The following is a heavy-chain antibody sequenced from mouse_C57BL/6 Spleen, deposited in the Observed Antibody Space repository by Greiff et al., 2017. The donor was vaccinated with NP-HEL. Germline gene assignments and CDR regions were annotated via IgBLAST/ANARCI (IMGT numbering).Heavy chain of an antibody. CDR2: IHPKSGST. V-gene: IGHV1-64*01. J-gene: IGHJ3*01. CDR1: GYAFTSYW. CDR3: ARGGPL. Sequence: QVQLKQPGAELVKPGASVKLSCKASGYAFTSYWMHWVKQRPGQGLEWIGRIHPKSGSTNYNEKFKSKATLTVDQSSSTAYMQLSLLTSEDSAVYYCARGGPLWGQGTLVTVAA. D-gene: IGHD6-1*01.